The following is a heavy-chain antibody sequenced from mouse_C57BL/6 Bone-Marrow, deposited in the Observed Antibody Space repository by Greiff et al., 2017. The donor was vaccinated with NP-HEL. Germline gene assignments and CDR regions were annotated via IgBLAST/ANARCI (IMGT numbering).Heavy chain of an antibody. D-gene: IGHD1-1*01. Sequence: QVQLKQSGAELVRPGTSVKVSCKASGYAFTNYLIEWVKQRPGQGLEWIGVINPGSGGTNYNEKFKGKATLTADKSSSTAYMQLSSLTSEDSAVYFCAIITTVVDWYFDVWGTGTTVTVSS. CDR3: AIITTVVDWYFDV. V-gene: IGHV1-54*01. J-gene: IGHJ1*03. CDR2: INPGSGGT. CDR1: GYAFTNYL.